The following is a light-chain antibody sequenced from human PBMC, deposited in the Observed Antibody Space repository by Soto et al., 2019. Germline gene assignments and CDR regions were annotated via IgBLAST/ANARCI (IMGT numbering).Light chain of an antibody. CDR1: QSVISNH. CDR2: DSS. J-gene: IGKJ1*01. V-gene: IGKV3-20*01. CDR3: QRYGTSST. Sequence: EIVLTQSPGTLSLSPGERATLSCRASQSVISNHLAWYQQKPGQAPRLLIYDSSKRATGTPDRFSGSGSGTDFTLTISRLEPDDFAVYYCQRYGTSSTFGQGTKVEIK.